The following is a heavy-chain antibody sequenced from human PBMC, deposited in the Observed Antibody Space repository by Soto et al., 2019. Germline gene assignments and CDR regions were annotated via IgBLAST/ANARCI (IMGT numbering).Heavy chain of an antibody. CDR1: GYTLTELS. D-gene: IGHD6-13*01. CDR3: ATERLGIAAAPLRVFDN. J-gene: IGHJ4*02. CDR2: FDPEDGET. Sequence: GASAKVTCKVSGYTLTELSMHWVRQANGKGLEWMGGFDPEDGETIYAQKFLGRVTMTEDTSTDTAYMELSSLRSEDTAVYYCATERLGIAAAPLRVFDNWGQGTLVTVSS. V-gene: IGHV1-24*01.